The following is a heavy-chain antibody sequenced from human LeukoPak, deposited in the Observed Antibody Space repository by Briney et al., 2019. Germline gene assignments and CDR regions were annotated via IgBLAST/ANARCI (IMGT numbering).Heavy chain of an antibody. D-gene: IGHD5-24*01. CDR2: VYSGGGT. Sequence: SQTLSLTCTVSGGSISSGSYYWSWIRQSAGKGLEWIGRVYSGGGTNYNLSLKSRVTISVDTSKNQFSLNLTSVTAADTAVYYCARVKDGYNYYFDYWGQGTLVTVSS. CDR3: ARVKDGYNYYFDY. CDR1: GGSISSGSYY. V-gene: IGHV4-61*02. J-gene: IGHJ4*02.